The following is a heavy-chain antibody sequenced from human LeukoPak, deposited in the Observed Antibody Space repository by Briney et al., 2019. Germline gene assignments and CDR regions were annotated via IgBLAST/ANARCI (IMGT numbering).Heavy chain of an antibody. J-gene: IGHJ4*02. V-gene: IGHV3-74*01. CDR1: GFTFSNYW. Sequence: GESLKISCAASGFTFSNYWMHWVRQAPGKGLVWVSRLNSDGSHTGYADSVKGRFTISRDNAKNTLYLQMNSLRAEDTAVYYCTRDFDQPSGNWGQGTLVTVSS. CDR3: TRDFDQPSGN. CDR2: LNSDGSHT. D-gene: IGHD3-9*01.